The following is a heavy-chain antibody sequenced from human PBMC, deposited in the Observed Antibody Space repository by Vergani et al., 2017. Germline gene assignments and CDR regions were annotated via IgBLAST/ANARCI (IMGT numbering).Heavy chain of an antibody. J-gene: IGHJ4*02. D-gene: IGHD3-22*01. V-gene: IGHV1-24*01. Sequence: QVQLVQSGSEVRKPGASVKVSCQVSGYSLTELTIHWVRQAPGKGLEWMGGFDPEHGEVTFAHHIQGRVTMTEDRSTDTAYMELSSLRPEDTALYYCAIVTYYYDSSGYYLGYWGQGTLVTVSS. CDR1: GYSLTELT. CDR2: FDPEHGEV. CDR3: AIVTYYYDSSGYYLGY.